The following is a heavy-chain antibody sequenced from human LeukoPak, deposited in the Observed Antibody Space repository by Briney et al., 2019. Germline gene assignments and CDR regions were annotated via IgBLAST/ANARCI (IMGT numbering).Heavy chain of an antibody. Sequence: TSETLSLTCTVSGGSISSSSYYWSWIRQPPGKGLEWIGSIYYSGSTYYNPSLKSRVTISVDTSKNQFSLKLSSVTAADTAVYYCAEAYVWGSYREWYYFDYWGQGTLVTVSS. CDR3: AEAYVWGSYREWYYFDY. D-gene: IGHD3-16*02. J-gene: IGHJ4*02. V-gene: IGHV4-39*01. CDR2: IYYSGST. CDR1: GGSISSSSYY.